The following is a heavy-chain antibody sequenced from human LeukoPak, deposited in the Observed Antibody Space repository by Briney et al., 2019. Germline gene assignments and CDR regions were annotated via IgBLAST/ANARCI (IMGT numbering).Heavy chain of an antibody. CDR1: TYSLSSGYY. J-gene: IGHJ3*02. CDR3: SKGYSGSDAFDI. V-gene: IGHV4-38-2*01. D-gene: IGHD2-15*01. CDR2: ISHSGST. Sequence: PSETRSLTWAVSTYSLSSGYYWGWIRQPPGKRLEWIGSISHSGSTYYNPSLKSRVTISVDTSKNQCSLKLSSVTAADTAVYYCSKGYSGSDAFDIWGQGTMVTVSS.